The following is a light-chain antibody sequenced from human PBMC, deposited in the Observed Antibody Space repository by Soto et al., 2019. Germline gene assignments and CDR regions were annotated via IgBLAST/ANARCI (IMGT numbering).Light chain of an antibody. V-gene: IGLV1-40*01. CDR3: QSYDSSLSGYG. CDR2: GNS. CDR1: SSNIGAGYD. J-gene: IGLJ1*01. Sequence: QSVLTQPPSVSGAPGQRVTISCTGSSSNIGAGYDVHWYQQLPGTAPKLLIYGNSNRPSGVPDRFSGSKSGTSASLAITGLQAEDEADYYCQSYDSSLSGYGFGPGTKVTVL.